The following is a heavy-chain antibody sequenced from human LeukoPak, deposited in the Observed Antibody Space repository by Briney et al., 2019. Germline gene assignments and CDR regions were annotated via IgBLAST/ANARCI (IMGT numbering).Heavy chain of an antibody. CDR3: TREVAGGTDY. CDR1: GGSISNYY. J-gene: IGHJ4*02. D-gene: IGHD6-19*01. V-gene: IGHV4-59*01. Sequence: PETLSLTCTVSGGSISNYYWNWIRQPPGKGLEWIGYIFDSRSTSYNPSLKSRVTISVDTSKNQFSLKLSSVTAAHTAIYYCTREVAGGTDYWGQGTLVTVSS. CDR2: IFDSRST.